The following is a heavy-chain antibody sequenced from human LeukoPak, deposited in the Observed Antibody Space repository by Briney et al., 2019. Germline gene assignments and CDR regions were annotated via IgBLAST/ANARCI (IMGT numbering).Heavy chain of an antibody. CDR1: GYTFTSYG. V-gene: IGHV1-18*01. CDR2: ISAYNGNT. D-gene: IGHD3-22*01. CDR3: ARDSVWHYYDSSGYYPFDY. Sequence: GASVKVSCKASGYTFTSYGISWVRQAPGQGLEWMGWISAYNGNTNYAQKLQGGVTMTTDTSTSTAYMELRSLRSDDTAVYYCARDSVWHYYDSSGYYPFDYWGQRTLVTVSS. J-gene: IGHJ4*02.